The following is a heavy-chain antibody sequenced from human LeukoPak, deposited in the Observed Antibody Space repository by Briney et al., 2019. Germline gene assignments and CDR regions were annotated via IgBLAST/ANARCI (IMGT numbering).Heavy chain of an antibody. V-gene: IGHV3-7*01. CDR2: IKQDGSEK. D-gene: IGHD2-15*01. CDR1: GFTFSSYW. CDR3: ARDISGGSCYLDY. J-gene: IGHJ4*02. Sequence: GGSLRLSCAASGFTFSSYWMSWVRQAPGKGLEWVANIKQDGSEKYYVDSVKGRFTISRDNAKNSLYLQMNSLRAEDTAVYYCARDISGGSCYLDYWGQGTLATVSS.